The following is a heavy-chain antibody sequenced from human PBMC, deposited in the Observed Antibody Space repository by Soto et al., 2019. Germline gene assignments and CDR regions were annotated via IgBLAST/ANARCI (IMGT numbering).Heavy chain of an antibody. D-gene: IGHD3-3*01. V-gene: IGHV2-5*01. CDR2: LYWNDDK. CDR1: GFSLSTSGVG. CDR3: AHSRNYDFWSGYYVFDY. J-gene: IGHJ4*02. Sequence: SGPTLVNPTQTLTLTCTFSGFSLSTSGVGVGWIRQPPGKALEWLALLYWNDDKRYSPSLKSRLTITKDTSKNQVVLTMTNMDPVDTATYYCAHSRNYDFWSGYYVFDYWGQGTLVTVSS.